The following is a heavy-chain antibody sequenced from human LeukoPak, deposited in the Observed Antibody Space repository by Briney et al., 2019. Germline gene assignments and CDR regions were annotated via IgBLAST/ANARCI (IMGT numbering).Heavy chain of an antibody. V-gene: IGHV5-51*01. CDR2: IYPGDSET. CDR3: ARALRTGQGDYVPVL. CDR1: GYSFTNYW. D-gene: IGHD4-17*01. Sequence: GESLRISCKGSGYSFTNYWIGWVRQMPGKGLEWMTIIYPGDSETRYSPSFQGQVTISADKSIGTMYLQWSSLKASDTAMYYCARALRTGQGDYVPVLWGQGTLVIVSS. J-gene: IGHJ4*02.